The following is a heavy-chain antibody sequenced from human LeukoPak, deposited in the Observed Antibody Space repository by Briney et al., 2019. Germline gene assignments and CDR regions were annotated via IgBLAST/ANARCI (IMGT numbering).Heavy chain of an antibody. CDR3: AKRLSTLTYGVDV. J-gene: IGHJ6*02. CDR1: GFTFSRNG. Sequence: SGGSLRLSCAASGFTFSRNGMHWVRQAPGKGLEWVALIWYDGNNKYYADSVKGRFTISRDNSKNTLYLQMNSLRAGDTAVYYCAKRLSTLTYGVDVWGQGTTVTVSS. CDR2: IWYDGNNK. D-gene: IGHD3-9*01. V-gene: IGHV3-33*06.